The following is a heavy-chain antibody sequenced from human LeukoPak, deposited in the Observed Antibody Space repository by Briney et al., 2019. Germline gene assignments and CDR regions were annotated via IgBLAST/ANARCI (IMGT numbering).Heavy chain of an antibody. J-gene: IGHJ4*02. Sequence: GGSLRLSCAASGFTFSSYWMTWVRQAPGKGLEWVANIKQDGSEKYYVDSVKGRFTISTDNAKISLFLQMNNLRAEDTAVYYCAGHVNDAGNFGYWGQGTLVAVSS. D-gene: IGHD2-8*01. CDR2: IKQDGSEK. V-gene: IGHV3-7*01. CDR3: AGHVNDAGNFGY. CDR1: GFTFSSYW.